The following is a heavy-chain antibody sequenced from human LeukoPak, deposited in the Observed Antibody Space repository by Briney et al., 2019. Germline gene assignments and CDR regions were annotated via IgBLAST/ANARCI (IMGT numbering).Heavy chain of an antibody. Sequence: ASVKVSCKASGYTFTSYGISWVRQAPGQGLEWMGWISAYNGNTNYAQKLQGRVTMTTDTSTSTAYMELSSLRSEDTAVYYCARLYTHYDSSGYYYEDYWGQGTLVTVSS. CDR1: GYTFTSYG. J-gene: IGHJ4*02. D-gene: IGHD3-22*01. CDR3: ARLYTHYDSSGYYYEDY. CDR2: ISAYNGNT. V-gene: IGHV1-18*01.